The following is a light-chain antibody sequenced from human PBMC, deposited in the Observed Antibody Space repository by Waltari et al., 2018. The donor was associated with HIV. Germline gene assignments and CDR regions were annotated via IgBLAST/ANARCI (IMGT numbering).Light chain of an antibody. CDR2: QDS. Sequence: SYELTQPPSVSVSPGQTASITCSGDKLGDKYACLYQQKPGQSPGLVIYQDSKRPSGIPERFAGSNSGNTATLTISGTQAMDEADYYCQAWDSSTVVFGGGTKLTVL. CDR3: QAWDSSTVV. CDR1: KLGDKY. V-gene: IGLV3-1*01. J-gene: IGLJ2*01.